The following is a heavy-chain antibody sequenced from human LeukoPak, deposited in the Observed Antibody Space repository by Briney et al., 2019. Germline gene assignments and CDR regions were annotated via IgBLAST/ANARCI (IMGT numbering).Heavy chain of an antibody. CDR2: TYYRSKWYN. Sequence: SQTLSLTCALSGDSVSSNSAAWDWIRRSPSRGLEWLGRTYYRSKWYNDYAVSVKSRITINPDTSKNQFSLQMNSVTPEDTAVYYCARFRDGYNHGFDYWGQGTLVTVSS. D-gene: IGHD5-24*01. V-gene: IGHV6-1*01. CDR1: GDSVSSNSAA. J-gene: IGHJ4*02. CDR3: ARFRDGYNHGFDY.